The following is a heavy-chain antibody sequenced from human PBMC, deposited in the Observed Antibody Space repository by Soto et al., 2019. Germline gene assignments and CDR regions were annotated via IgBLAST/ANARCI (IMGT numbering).Heavy chain of an antibody. D-gene: IGHD3-10*01. CDR1: GGTFSSYT. V-gene: IGHV1-69*02. J-gene: IGHJ4*02. CDR3: ARALSLRLLWFGDSD. Sequence: QVQLVQSGAEVKKPGSSVKVSCKASGGTFSSYTISWVRQAPGQGLEWMGRIIPILGIANYAQKFQGRVTITADKSTSTAYIELSSLRSEDTAVYYCARALSLRLLWFGDSDWGQGPLVTVSS. CDR2: IIPILGIA.